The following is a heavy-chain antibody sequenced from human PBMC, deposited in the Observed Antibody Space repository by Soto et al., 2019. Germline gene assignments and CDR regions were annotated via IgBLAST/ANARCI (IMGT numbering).Heavy chain of an antibody. CDR3: ATDSSPTEENWNDEYNWFDP. D-gene: IGHD1-1*01. CDR1: GYPFTGYW. CDR2: INPNTGGT. Sequence: EASVKVSCKASGYPFTGYWMHWVRQAPGQGLEWMGRINPNTGGTSYAQKFQGRVSMTRDTSIRTAYMELSRLRSDDTAVYYCATDSSPTEENWNDEYNWFDPWGQGTLVTVSS. V-gene: IGHV1-2*06. J-gene: IGHJ5*02.